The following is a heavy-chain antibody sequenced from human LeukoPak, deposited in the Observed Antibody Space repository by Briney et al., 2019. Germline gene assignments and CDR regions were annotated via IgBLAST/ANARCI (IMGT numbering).Heavy chain of an antibody. Sequence: GGSLRLSCAASGFTFSDYYMSWIRQAPGKGLEWVSYISSSGSTIYYADSVKGRLTISRDNAKNSLYLQMNSLRAEDTAVYYCARDLFQAWFDYWGQGTLVTVSS. V-gene: IGHV3-11*01. CDR1: GFTFSDYY. CDR3: ARDLFQAWFDY. J-gene: IGHJ4*02. CDR2: ISSSGSTI.